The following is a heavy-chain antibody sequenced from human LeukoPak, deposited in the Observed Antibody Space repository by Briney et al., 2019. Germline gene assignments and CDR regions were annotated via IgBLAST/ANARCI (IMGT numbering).Heavy chain of an antibody. CDR2: IYYSGST. J-gene: IGHJ4*02. Sequence: SETLSLTCTVSGGSISSYYWSWIRQPPGKGLEWIGYIYYSGSTNYNPSLKSRVTISVDTSKNQFSLKLSSVTAADTAEYSCARGGGNRDFYYFDYWGQGTLVTVSS. V-gene: IGHV4-59*01. D-gene: IGHD1-14*01. CDR1: GGSISSYY. CDR3: ARGGGNRDFYYFDY.